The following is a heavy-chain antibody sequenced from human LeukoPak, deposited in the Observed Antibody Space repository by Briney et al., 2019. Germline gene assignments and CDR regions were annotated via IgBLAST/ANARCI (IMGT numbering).Heavy chain of an antibody. CDR3: AKVVYSSSWYEFDY. V-gene: IGHV3-30*18. D-gene: IGHD6-13*01. Sequence: QPGGSLRLSCAASGFTFSSYGMHWVRQAPGKGLEWVAVISYDGSNKYYADSVKGRFTISRDNSKNTLYLQMNSLRAEDTAVYYCAKVVYSSSWYEFDYWGQGTLVTVSS. J-gene: IGHJ4*02. CDR1: GFTFSSYG. CDR2: ISYDGSNK.